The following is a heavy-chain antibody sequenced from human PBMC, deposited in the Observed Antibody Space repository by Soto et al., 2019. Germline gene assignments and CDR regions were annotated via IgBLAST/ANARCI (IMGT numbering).Heavy chain of an antibody. D-gene: IGHD6-13*01. Sequence: QVQLVQSGAEVKKPGASVKVSCKASGYTFTSYGISWVRQAPGQGLEWMGWISAYNGNTNYAQKLQGRVTMTTDASTSSAYMELRSLRSDDTAVYYCARGVAAAGTVYYGMDVWGQGTTVTVSS. J-gene: IGHJ6*02. CDR2: ISAYNGNT. V-gene: IGHV1-18*01. CDR1: GYTFTSYG. CDR3: ARGVAAAGTVYYGMDV.